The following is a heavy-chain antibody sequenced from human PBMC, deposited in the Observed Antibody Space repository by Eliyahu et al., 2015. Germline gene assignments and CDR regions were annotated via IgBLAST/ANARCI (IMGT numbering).Heavy chain of an antibody. CDR3: VIGFGEFPFYFDY. V-gene: IGHV4-39*01. CDR1: XGXIXSSSYY. CDR2: IYYSGST. J-gene: IGHJ4*02. Sequence: QLQLQESGPGLVKPSETXSLXCTVSXGXIXSSSYYWGWIRQPPGKGLEWIGSIYYSGSTYYXPSLKSRVTISVDTSKNQFSLKLSSVTAADTAVYYCVIGFGEFPFYFDYWGQGTLVTVSS. D-gene: IGHD3-10*01.